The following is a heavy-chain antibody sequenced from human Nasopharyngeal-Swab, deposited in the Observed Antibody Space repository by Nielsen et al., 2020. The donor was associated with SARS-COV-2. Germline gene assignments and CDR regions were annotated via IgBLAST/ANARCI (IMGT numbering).Heavy chain of an antibody. Sequence: VRQMPGKGLVWIGEINHSGSTNYNPSLKSRVTISVDTSKNQFSLKLSSVTAADTAVYYCARGRGTIFGVVIINGYFQHWGQGTLVTVSS. CDR2: INHSGST. V-gene: IGHV4-34*01. CDR3: ARGRGTIFGVVIINGYFQH. D-gene: IGHD3-3*01. J-gene: IGHJ1*01.